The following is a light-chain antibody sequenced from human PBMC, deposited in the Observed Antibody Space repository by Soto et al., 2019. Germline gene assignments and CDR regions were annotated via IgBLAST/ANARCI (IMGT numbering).Light chain of an antibody. J-gene: IGKJ3*01. Sequence: EIVLTQSPGTLSLSPGERATLSCRASQSVSSNYLAWFQQKPGQAPRLLIYGASSRATGIPDRFSGSGSGTDFTLTISRLEPDDFAVYYCQHYSSPPCTFGPGTRVDIK. CDR3: QHYSSPPCT. CDR1: QSVSSNY. V-gene: IGKV3-20*01. CDR2: GAS.